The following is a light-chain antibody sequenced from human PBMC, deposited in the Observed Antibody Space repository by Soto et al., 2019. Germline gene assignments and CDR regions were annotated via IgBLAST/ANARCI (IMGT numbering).Light chain of an antibody. Sequence: ELVFTQSPCTLCLSPGERATLSCRASQSVSSSYLAWYQQKLGQAPRLLIYGASSRATGIPDRFSGSVPGTDLTLTIRRLEPEDGEVYDGQQYGSSPGTFGQGTRLEIK. CDR2: GAS. V-gene: IGKV3-20*01. J-gene: IGKJ5*01. CDR1: QSVSSSY. CDR3: QQYGSSPGT.